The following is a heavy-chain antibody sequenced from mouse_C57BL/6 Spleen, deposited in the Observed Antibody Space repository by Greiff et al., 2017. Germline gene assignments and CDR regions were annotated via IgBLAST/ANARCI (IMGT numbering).Heavy chain of an antibody. D-gene: IGHD1-1*01. J-gene: IGHJ2*01. V-gene: IGHV5-17*01. CDR2: ISSGSSTI. CDR3: ARIYYYGSSYYFDY. Sequence: EVKVVESGGGLVKPGGSLKLSCAASGFTFSDYGMHWVRQAPEKGLEWVAYISSGSSTIYYADTVKGRFTISRDNAKNTLFLQMTSLRSEDTAMYYCARIYYYGSSYYFDYWGQGTTLTVSS. CDR1: GFTFSDYG.